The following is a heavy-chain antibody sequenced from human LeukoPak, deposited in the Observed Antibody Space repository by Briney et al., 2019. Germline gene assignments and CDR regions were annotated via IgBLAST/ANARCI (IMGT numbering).Heavy chain of an antibody. D-gene: IGHD3-10*01. CDR1: GGSFSGYY. Sequence: SETLSLTCAVYGGSFSGYYWSWIRQPPGKGLEWIGEINHSGNTNYNPSLKSRVTMSVDTSKNRFSLKLRSVTAADTAVYYCARESAGSYFAFDIWGQGTMVSVSS. J-gene: IGHJ3*02. V-gene: IGHV4-34*01. CDR2: INHSGNT. CDR3: ARESAGSYFAFDI.